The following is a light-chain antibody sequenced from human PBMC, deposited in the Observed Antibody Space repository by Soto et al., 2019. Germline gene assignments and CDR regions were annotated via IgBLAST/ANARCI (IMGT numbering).Light chain of an antibody. CDR3: RSYTSSNTRV. J-gene: IGLJ3*02. V-gene: IGLV2-14*01. Sequence: QSALTQPASVSGSPGQSITIYCTGTSSDVGSYNYISWYQQHPGKAPKLMIYEVSNRPSGVSNRFSGSKSGNTASLTISGLQAEDEANYYCRSYTSSNTRVFGRGTKLAVL. CDR1: SSDVGSYNY. CDR2: EVS.